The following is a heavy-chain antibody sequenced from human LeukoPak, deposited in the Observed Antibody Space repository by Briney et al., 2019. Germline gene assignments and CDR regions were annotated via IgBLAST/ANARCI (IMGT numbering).Heavy chain of an antibody. CDR3: ARDKVWGYRNSCLDS. CDR2: INPNGGST. Sequence: GASVKVSCKASGYTFTSNFIHWVRQAPGQGLEWMGIINPNGGSTSYAQIFQDRVTMTSDMSTTTVYMELSSLRSDDTALYYCARDKVWGYRNSCLDSWGQGTLVTVSS. CDR1: GYTFTSNF. D-gene: IGHD3-16*01. V-gene: IGHV1-46*01. J-gene: IGHJ4*02.